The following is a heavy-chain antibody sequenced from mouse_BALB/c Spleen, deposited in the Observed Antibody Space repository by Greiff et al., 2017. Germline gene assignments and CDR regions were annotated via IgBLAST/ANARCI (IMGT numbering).Heavy chain of an antibody. Sequence: EVMLVESGGGLVQPGGSRKLSCAASGFTFSSLGMHWVRQAPEKGLEWVAYISSGSSTIYYADTVKGRFTISRDNPKNTLFLQMTSLRSEDTAMYYCARSYYRYDGDWYFDVWGAGTTVTVSS. CDR1: GFTFSSLG. J-gene: IGHJ1*01. D-gene: IGHD2-14*01. CDR2: ISSGSSTI. V-gene: IGHV5-17*02. CDR3: ARSYYRYDGDWYFDV.